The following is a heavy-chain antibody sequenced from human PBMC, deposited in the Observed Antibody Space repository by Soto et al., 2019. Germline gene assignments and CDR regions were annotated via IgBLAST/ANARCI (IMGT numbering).Heavy chain of an antibody. CDR3: ARVMEGVITGTTWGGYFDY. CDR1: GFTFSSYA. Sequence: QVQLVESGGGVVQPGRSLRLSCAASGFTFSSYAMHWVRQAPGKGLEWVAVISYDGSNKYYADSVKGRFTISRDNSKNKLYLQRNSRRAEETAVYYCARVMEGVITGTTWGGYFDYWGQGTLVTVSS. CDR2: ISYDGSNK. V-gene: IGHV3-30-3*01. D-gene: IGHD1-7*01. J-gene: IGHJ4*02.